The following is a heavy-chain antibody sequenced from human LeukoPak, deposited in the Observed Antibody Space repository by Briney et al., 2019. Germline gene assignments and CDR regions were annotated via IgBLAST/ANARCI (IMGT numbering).Heavy chain of an antibody. J-gene: IGHJ3*02. CDR1: GFTFDDYA. D-gene: IGHD6-19*01. Sequence: PGRSLRLSCAASGFTFDDYAMHWVRQAPGKGLEWVSGISWNSGGIGYADSVKGRFTIPRDNAKNSLYLQMNSLRAEDMALYYCAKDLSSGRVLESGAFDIWGQGTMVTVSS. CDR2: ISWNSGGI. CDR3: AKDLSSGRVLESGAFDI. V-gene: IGHV3-9*03.